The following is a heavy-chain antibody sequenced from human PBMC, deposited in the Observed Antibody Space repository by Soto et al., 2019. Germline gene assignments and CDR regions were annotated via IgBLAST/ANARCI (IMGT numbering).Heavy chain of an antibody. J-gene: IGHJ6*02. V-gene: IGHV1-8*01. CDR3: ARSGATGYYSTHYYGMDV. Sequence: ASVKVSCKASGYTFNTYDINWVRQATGQGLEWMGWMNPESGSTGFAQSFQGRITLTGNTSINTVYMEVSSLTNEDTAVYFCARSGATGYYSTHYYGMDVWGPGTTVTVSS. CDR1: GYTFNTYD. CDR2: MNPESGST. D-gene: IGHD3-9*01.